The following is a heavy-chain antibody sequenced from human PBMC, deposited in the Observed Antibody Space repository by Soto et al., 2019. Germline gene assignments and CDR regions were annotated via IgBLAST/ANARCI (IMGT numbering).Heavy chain of an antibody. CDR1: GFTFSAYW. J-gene: IGHJ3*02. V-gene: IGHV3-7*05. CDR2: IRQDGSAE. Sequence: EVQLVESGGGLVQPGGSLRLSCAASGFTFSAYWMSWVRQAPGKGLEWVANIRQDGSAEHYVDSVKGRFTISGDNAKNSLYLQMSSLRVEDTAMYYCGGTYDIWGQGPMVTVSS. CDR3: GGTYDI.